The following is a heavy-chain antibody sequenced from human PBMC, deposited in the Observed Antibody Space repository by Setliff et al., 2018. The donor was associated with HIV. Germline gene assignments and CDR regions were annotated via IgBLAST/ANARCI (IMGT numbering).Heavy chain of an antibody. D-gene: IGHD4-4*01. CDR2: FDPEDGET. Sequence: ASVKVSCKVSGYTLTELFRHWVRQAPGKGLEWMGGFDPEDGETIYAQKFQGRVTFTWDTSASTAYMELSSLRSEDTALYYCARDSGDDYSDYYYYGMDVWGQGTTVTVSS. V-gene: IGHV1-24*01. CDR3: ARDSGDDYSDYYYYGMDV. CDR1: GYTLTELF. J-gene: IGHJ6*02.